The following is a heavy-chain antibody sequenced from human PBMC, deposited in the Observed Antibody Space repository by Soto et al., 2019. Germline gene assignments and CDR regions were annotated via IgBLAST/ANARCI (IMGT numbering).Heavy chain of an antibody. CDR2: VFYTGRA. V-gene: IGHV4-59*01. CDR3: ARDGDGRMTTNPYYYNGMDV. J-gene: IGHJ6*02. Sequence: SETLSLTCTVSGGSLGSYYWSWIRHPPGKGLEWIGYVFYTGRANYNASLKSRVSISLDTPNSQFSLKLSSVTAADTSVYYCARDGDGRMTTNPYYYNGMDVWGQGTTVTVSS. CDR1: GGSLGSYY. D-gene: IGHD4-4*01.